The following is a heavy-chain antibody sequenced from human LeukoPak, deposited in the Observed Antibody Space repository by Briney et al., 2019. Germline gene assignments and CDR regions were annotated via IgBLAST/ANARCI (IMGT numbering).Heavy chain of an antibody. CDR3: AKDRTAAGDYEDY. V-gene: IGHV3-30*02. Sequence: GGSLRLSCVASGFTFRSYVMHWVRQAPGKGLEWLACIRYDGSNKYYADSVKGRFTISRVNPMNTLYLQMNSLRAEDTAVYYCAKDRTAAGDYEDYSGQGTLVSVSS. J-gene: IGHJ4*02. D-gene: IGHD6-13*01. CDR2: IRYDGSNK. CDR1: GFTFRSYV.